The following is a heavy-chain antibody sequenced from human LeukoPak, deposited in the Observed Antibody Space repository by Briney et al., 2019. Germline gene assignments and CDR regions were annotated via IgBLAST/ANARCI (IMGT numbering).Heavy chain of an antibody. CDR1: GGSISSSSYY. V-gene: IGHV4-39*01. D-gene: IGHD2-2*01. Sequence: PSQTLSLTCTVSGGSISSSSYYWGWIRQPPGKGLEWIGSIYYSGSTHYNPSLKSRVTISVDTSKNQFSLKLSSVTAADTAVYYCARSSPMGYCSSTSCSPPDYWGQGTLVTVSS. CDR2: IYYSGST. J-gene: IGHJ4*02. CDR3: ARSSPMGYCSSTSCSPPDY.